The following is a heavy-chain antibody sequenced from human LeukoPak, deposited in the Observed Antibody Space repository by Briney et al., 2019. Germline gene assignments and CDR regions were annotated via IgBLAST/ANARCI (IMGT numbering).Heavy chain of an antibody. CDR2: INAGNGNT. CDR3: ARGTLVPRNYYYYYMDV. Sequence: VASVKVSCKASGYTFTSYAMHWVRQAPGQRLEWMGWINAGNGNTKYSQKFQGRVTITRDTSASTAYMELSSLRSEDTAVYYCARGTLVPRNYYYYYMDVWGKGTTVTVSS. D-gene: IGHD6-6*01. CDR1: GYTFTSYA. J-gene: IGHJ6*03. V-gene: IGHV1-3*01.